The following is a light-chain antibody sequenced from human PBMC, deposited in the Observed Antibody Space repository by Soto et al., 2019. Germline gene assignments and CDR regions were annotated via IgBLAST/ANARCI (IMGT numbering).Light chain of an antibody. CDR1: QSVSSTY. Sequence: EIVLTQSPGTLSLSPGERATLSCRASQSVSSTYLIWYQQKPGQAPRLLIYGASSRATGVPDRFSGGGSGTDFTLTISRLEPEDFAVYICQHFVNSLTWTFGQGTKVEIK. CDR3: QHFVNSLTWT. V-gene: IGKV3-20*01. CDR2: GAS. J-gene: IGKJ1*01.